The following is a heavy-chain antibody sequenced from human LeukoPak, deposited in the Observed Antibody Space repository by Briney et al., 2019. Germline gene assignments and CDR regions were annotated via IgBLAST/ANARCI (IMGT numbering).Heavy chain of an antibody. CDR2: IYHSGGT. Sequence: SETLSLTCAVSGYSISSGYYWGWIRQPPGKGLEWIGSIYHSGGTYYNPSLKSRVTISVDTSKNQFSLKLSSVTAADTAVYYCARFYRGGSYSDYWGQGTLVTVSS. V-gene: IGHV4-38-2*01. J-gene: IGHJ4*02. CDR3: ARFYRGGSYSDY. CDR1: GYSISSGYY. D-gene: IGHD2-21*01.